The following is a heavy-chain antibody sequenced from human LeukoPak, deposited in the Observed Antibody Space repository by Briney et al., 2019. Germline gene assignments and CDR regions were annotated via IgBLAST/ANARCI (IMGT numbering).Heavy chain of an antibody. Sequence: GRSLRLSCAASGFTFSSYGMHWVRQAPGKGLEWVEVITYDGSNKYYADSVKGRFTISRDNSKNTLYLQMNSLRAEDTAVYYCAKDQVLAVVVVAATPALDYWGQGTLVTVSS. CDR1: GFTFSSYG. CDR3: AKDQVLAVVVVAATPALDY. D-gene: IGHD2-15*01. V-gene: IGHV3-30*18. CDR2: ITYDGSNK. J-gene: IGHJ4*02.